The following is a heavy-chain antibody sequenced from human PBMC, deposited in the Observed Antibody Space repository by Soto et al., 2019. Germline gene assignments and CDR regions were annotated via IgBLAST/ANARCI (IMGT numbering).Heavy chain of an antibody. CDR3: ARDQQLGDYYYGRDV. CDR1: GGSISSYY. V-gene: IGHV4-59*01. Sequence: SETLSLTCTVSGGSISSYYWSWIRQPPGKGLEWIGYIYYSGSTNYNPSLKSRVTISVDTSKNQFSLKLSSVTAADTAVYYCARDQQLGDYYYGRDVWGQGTTVTVS. J-gene: IGHJ6*01. CDR2: IYYSGST. D-gene: IGHD6-13*01.